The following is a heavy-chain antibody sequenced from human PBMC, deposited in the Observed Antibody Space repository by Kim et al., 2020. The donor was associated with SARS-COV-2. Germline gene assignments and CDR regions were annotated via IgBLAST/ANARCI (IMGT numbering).Heavy chain of an antibody. Sequence: ASVKVSCKASGYTFTSYYMHWVRQAPGQGLEWMGIINPSGGSTSYAQKFQGRVTMTRDTSTSTVYMELSSLRSEDTAVYYCARGEEAYIAAPSFDYWGQGTLVTVSS. D-gene: IGHD6-25*01. CDR2: INPSGGST. CDR3: ARGEEAYIAAPSFDY. J-gene: IGHJ4*02. CDR1: GYTFTSYY. V-gene: IGHV1-46*01.